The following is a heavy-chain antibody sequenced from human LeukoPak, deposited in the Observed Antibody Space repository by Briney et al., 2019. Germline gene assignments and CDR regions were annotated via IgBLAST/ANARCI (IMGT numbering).Heavy chain of an antibody. CDR3: ARGSDDFWSGYSPSY. D-gene: IGHD3-3*01. CDR2: INPNSGGT. J-gene: IGHJ4*02. V-gene: IGHV1-2*02. CDR1: GYTFTGYY. Sequence: GALVKVSCKASGYTFTGYYMHWVRQAPGQGLEWMGWINPNSGGTNYAQKFQGRVTMTRDTSISTAYIELSRLRSDDTAVYYCARGSDDFWSGYSPSYWGQGTLVTVSS.